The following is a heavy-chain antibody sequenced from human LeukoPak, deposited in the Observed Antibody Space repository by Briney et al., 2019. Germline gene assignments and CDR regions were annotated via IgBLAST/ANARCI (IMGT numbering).Heavy chain of an antibody. CDR3: ARSGYSYGYYYYYYMDV. Sequence: ASVKVSCKASGYTFTGYYTHWVRQAPGQGLEWMGWINPNSGGTNYAQKFQGRVTMTRDTSISTAYMELSRLRSDDTAVYYCARSGYSYGYYYYYYMDVWGKGTTVTVSS. V-gene: IGHV1-2*02. D-gene: IGHD5-18*01. J-gene: IGHJ6*03. CDR1: GYTFTGYY. CDR2: INPNSGGT.